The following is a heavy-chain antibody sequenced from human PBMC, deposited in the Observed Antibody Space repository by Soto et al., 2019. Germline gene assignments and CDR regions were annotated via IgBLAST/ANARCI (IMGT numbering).Heavy chain of an antibody. CDR1: GYTFSNYG. V-gene: IGHV1-18*01. Sequence: ASVKVSCKASGYTFSNYGISWVRQAPVQGLEWMGWISAYNGNIKFAQKVQGRVTMTTDTFTSTAYMELRSLRSDDTAVYYCETDTTGEGAAIFDIWGQGTLATVSS. D-gene: IGHD3-10*01. CDR3: ETDTTGEGAAIFDI. J-gene: IGHJ4*02. CDR2: ISAYNGNI.